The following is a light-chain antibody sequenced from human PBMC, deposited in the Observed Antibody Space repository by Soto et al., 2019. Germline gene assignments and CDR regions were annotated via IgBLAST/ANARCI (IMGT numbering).Light chain of an antibody. CDR1: QSVSSSY. J-gene: IGKJ1*01. CDR2: GAS. CDR3: QQYGSSSET. V-gene: IGKV3-20*01. Sequence: EIVLTHSPGTLSLTPGERATLSCRASQSVSSSYLAWYQQKPGQAPRLLIFGASSRATGIPDRFSGSGFGTDFTLTISRLEPEDFAVYYCQQYGSSSETFGQGTKWIS.